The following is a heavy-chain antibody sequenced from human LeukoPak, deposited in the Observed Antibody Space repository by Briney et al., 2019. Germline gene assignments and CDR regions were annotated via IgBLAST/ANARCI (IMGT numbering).Heavy chain of an antibody. D-gene: IGHD6-6*01. CDR2: INSDGRST. J-gene: IGHJ4*02. Sequence: GGSLRLSCAASGFTFSSYWMHWVRQAPGKGLLWVSRINSDGRSTSYADSVKGRFTISRDNAKNTLYLQMNSLRVEDTAVYYGASDDYSSSSGWGQGTLVTVSS. CDR1: GFTFSSYW. CDR3: ASDDYSSSSG. V-gene: IGHV3-74*01.